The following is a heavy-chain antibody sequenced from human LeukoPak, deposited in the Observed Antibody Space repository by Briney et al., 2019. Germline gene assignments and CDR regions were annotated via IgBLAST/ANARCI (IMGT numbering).Heavy chain of an antibody. CDR3: ARLHYYYDSSGYYFVY. V-gene: IGHV4-38-2*02. J-gene: IGHJ4*02. CDR1: GYSISSGYY. CDR2: IYHSGST. Sequence: SETLSLTCTVSGYSISSGYYWGWIRQPPGKGLEWIGSIYHSGSTYYNPSLKSRVTISVDTSKNQFSLKLSSVAAADTAVYYCARLHYYYDSSGYYFVYWGQGTLVTVSS. D-gene: IGHD3-22*01.